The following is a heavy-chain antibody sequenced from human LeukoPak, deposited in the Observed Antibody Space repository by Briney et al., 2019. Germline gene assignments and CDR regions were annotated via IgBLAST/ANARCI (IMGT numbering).Heavy chain of an antibody. V-gene: IGHV3-21*01. J-gene: IGHJ4*02. CDR3: AKAHPGFDY. CDR2: IGTTSTFI. Sequence: PGGSLRLSCAASGFTVTSYTMNWVRQAPGKGLEWVASIGTTSTFIHYADSVKGRFTISRDNAKDSLFLQMNSLRAEDTAVYYCAKAHPGFDYWGQGALVTVSS. CDR1: GFTVTSYT.